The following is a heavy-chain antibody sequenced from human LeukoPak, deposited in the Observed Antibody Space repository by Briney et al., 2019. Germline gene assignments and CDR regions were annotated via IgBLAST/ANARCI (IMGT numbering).Heavy chain of an antibody. CDR2: MSSGDDGR. J-gene: IGHJ4*02. CDR1: GFSFSSYA. V-gene: IGHV3-23*01. D-gene: IGHD2-15*01. CDR3: AKAPVTSCRGAFCYPFDY. Sequence: PGGSLRLSCATSGFSFSSYAMSWVRQAPGKGLESVSAMSSGDDGRYYAASVRGRFTISRDTSRSTLYLQMNSLRAEDAGVYYCAKAPVTSCRGAFCYPFDYWGQGTLVTVSS.